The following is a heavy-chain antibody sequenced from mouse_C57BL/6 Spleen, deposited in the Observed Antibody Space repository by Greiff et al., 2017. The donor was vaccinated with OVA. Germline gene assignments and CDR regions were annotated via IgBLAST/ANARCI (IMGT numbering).Heavy chain of an antibody. CDR3: ARSYGSTSYWYFDV. D-gene: IGHD1-1*01. V-gene: IGHV14-2*01. Sequence: VQLQQSGAELVKPGASVKLSCTASGFNIKDYYMHWVKQRTEQGLEWIGRIDPEDGETKYAPKFQGKATLTADTSSNTAYLQLSSLTSEDTAVYYCARSYGSTSYWYFDVWGTGTTVTVSS. CDR2: IDPEDGET. CDR1: GFNIKDYY. J-gene: IGHJ1*03.